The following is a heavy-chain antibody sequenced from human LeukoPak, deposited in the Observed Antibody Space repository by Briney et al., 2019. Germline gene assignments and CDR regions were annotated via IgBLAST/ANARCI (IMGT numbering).Heavy chain of an antibody. CDR1: GGSISSYY. Sequence: SETLSLTCTVSGGSISSYYWSWIRQPAGKGLEWIGRIYTSGSTNYNPSLKSRVTTSVDTSKNQFSLKLSSVTAADTAVYYCATNYDFWSGYYQLGYWGQGTLVTVSS. V-gene: IGHV4-4*07. CDR3: ATNYDFWSGYYQLGY. J-gene: IGHJ4*02. D-gene: IGHD3-3*01. CDR2: IYTSGST.